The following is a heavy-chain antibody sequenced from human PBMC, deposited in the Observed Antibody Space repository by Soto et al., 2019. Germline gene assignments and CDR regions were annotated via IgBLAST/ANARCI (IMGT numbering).Heavy chain of an antibody. CDR3: ARVPSP. V-gene: IGHV4-30-2*01. CDR2: IYHSGST. CDR1: GGSMISYS. J-gene: IGHJ5*02. Sequence: TSETLSLTCTVSGGSMISYSWSWIRQPPGKGLEWIGYIYHSGSTYYNPSLKSRVTISVDRSKNQFSLKLSSVTAADTAVYYCARVPSPWGQGTLVTVSS.